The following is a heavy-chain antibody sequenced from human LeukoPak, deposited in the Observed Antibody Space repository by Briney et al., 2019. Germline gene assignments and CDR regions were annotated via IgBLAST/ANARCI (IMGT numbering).Heavy chain of an antibody. J-gene: IGHJ5*02. D-gene: IGHD6-19*01. CDR1: GGSYSGYY. Sequence: SETLSLTCAVYGGSYSGYYWSWIRQPPGKGLEWIGEINHSGSTNYNPSLKSRVTISVDTSKNQFSLKLSSVTAADTAVYYCASILNGYSSGLNWFDPWGQGTLATVSS. CDR3: ASILNGYSSGLNWFDP. CDR2: INHSGST. V-gene: IGHV4-34*01.